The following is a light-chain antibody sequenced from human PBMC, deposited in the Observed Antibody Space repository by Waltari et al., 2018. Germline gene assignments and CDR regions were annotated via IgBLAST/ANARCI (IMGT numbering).Light chain of an antibody. Sequence: EIVLTKSRLSLPAPPGEPASISSTSSRSLLNSNGYTYLDWYVQKPGQSPHLLIYSGSNRASGVPDRFTGSGSGTDFTLKISRVEAEDVGVYYCMQPLETPWTFGQGTKVEMK. J-gene: IGKJ1*01. CDR2: SGS. CDR3: MQPLETPWT. CDR1: RSLLNSNGYTY. V-gene: IGKV2-28*01.